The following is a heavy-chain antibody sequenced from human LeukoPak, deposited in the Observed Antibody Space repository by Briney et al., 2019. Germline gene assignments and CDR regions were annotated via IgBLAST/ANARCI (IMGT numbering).Heavy chain of an antibody. D-gene: IGHD3-10*01. CDR2: IYGNDDK. J-gene: IGHJ5*02. Sequence: SGPTLVKPTQTLTLTCTFSGFSLSTSGVAVGWIRQPPGKALEWLALIYGNDDKRYSPSLKSKLTISKDTSKNQVVLIVTNMEPVDTATYYCTHSAPSYYYGSGSDFWFDPWGQGTLVTVSS. CDR1: GFSLSTSGVA. V-gene: IGHV2-5*01. CDR3: THSAPSYYYGSGSDFWFDP.